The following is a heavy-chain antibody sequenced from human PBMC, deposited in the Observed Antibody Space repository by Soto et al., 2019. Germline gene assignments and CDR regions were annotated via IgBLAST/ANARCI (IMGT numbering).Heavy chain of an antibody. CDR1: GGTFSSYT. CDR3: ARGPRYGDYVDY. CDR2: IIPILGIA. J-gene: IGHJ4*02. V-gene: IGHV1-69*02. Sequence: QVQLVQSGAEVTKPGSSVKVSCKASGGTFSSYTISWVRQAPGQGLEWMGRIIPILGIANYAQKFQGRVTITADKSTSTAYMELSSLRSEDTAVYYCARGPRYGDYVDYWGQGTLVTVSS. D-gene: IGHD4-17*01.